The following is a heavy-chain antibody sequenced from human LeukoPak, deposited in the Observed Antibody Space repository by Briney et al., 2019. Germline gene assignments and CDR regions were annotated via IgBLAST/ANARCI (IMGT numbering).Heavy chain of an antibody. D-gene: IGHD2-2*01. J-gene: IGHJ4*02. CDR3: ARFSSGCSTASCYLTY. V-gene: IGHV4-59*11. CDR1: GGSLNSRY. Sequence: SETLSLTCTVSGGSLNSRYWSWIRQPPGKGLELIGHIFYTGTTFYNPSLNSRVTISLDTSRNQFSLRLTSVTAADSAVYYCARFSSGCSTASCYLTYWGQGTLVTVSS. CDR2: IFYTGTT.